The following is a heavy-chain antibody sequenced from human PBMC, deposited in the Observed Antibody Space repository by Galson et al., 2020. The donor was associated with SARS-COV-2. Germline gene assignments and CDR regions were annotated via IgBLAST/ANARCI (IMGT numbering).Heavy chain of an antibody. CDR1: GFTFSHYY. V-gene: IGHV3-11*04. CDR2: IDYGGITI. D-gene: IGHD5-12*01. CDR3: ARLARSTVKGDEDLFDI. Sequence: NSGGSLRLSCAASGFTFSHYYMSWIRQAPGKGLEWVLYIDYGGITIYHADSLRGRFTISRDNAKNSMYLQMNSLRAEDTAVYYCARLARSTVKGDEDLFDIWGQGTMVTVSS. J-gene: IGHJ3*02.